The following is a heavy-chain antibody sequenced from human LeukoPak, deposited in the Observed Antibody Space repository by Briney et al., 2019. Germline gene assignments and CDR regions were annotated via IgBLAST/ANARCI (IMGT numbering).Heavy chain of an antibody. V-gene: IGHV3-66*02. CDR2: IYSGGST. Sequence: GGSLRLSCAASGFTVSSNYMSWVRQAPGKGLEWVSVIYSGGSTYYADSVKGRFTISRDNSKNTLYLQMNSLRAEDTAVYYRARESAAAALGGFDYWGQGTLVTVSS. CDR1: GFTVSSNY. D-gene: IGHD6-13*01. J-gene: IGHJ4*02. CDR3: ARESAAAALGGFDY.